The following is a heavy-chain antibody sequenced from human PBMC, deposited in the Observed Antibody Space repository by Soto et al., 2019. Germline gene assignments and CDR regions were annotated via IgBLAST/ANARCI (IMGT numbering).Heavy chain of an antibody. CDR1: RLTFSTYA. CDR3: AKSPGGLDGYNSDYYGMDV. D-gene: IGHD5-12*01. Sequence: EVHLLESGGDLVQPGGSLRLSCTASRLTFSTYAMSWVRQAPGKGLEWVSAIGGSGTGGRTYYADSVKGRFTISRDNAKNTVYLQMNSTGADESAVYYCAKSPGGLDGYNSDYYGMDVWGQGTTVTVAS. J-gene: IGHJ6*02. CDR2: IGGSGTGGRT. V-gene: IGHV3-23*01.